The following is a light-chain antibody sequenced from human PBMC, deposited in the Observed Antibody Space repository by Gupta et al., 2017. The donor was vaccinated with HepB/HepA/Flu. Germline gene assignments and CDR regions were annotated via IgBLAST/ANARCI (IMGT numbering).Light chain of an antibody. J-gene: IGLJ3*02. CDR3: AAWDDSRNGQV. Sequence: QSVLTQPPSASETPGQRVTISCSGSTSNIGSNPVNWYQQRPRTAPKLLIYSNTHRPSGVPDRFSGSKSGTSGSLAISGLQSEDEADYYCAAWDDSRNGQVFGGGTKLTVL. V-gene: IGLV1-44*01. CDR1: TSNIGSNP. CDR2: SNT.